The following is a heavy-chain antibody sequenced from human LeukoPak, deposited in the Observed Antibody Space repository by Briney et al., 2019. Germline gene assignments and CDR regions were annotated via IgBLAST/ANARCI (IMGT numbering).Heavy chain of an antibody. CDR1: GFTFSSYA. J-gene: IGHJ4*02. CDR3: ASGSSWYIFDY. Sequence: PGRSLRLSCAASGFTFSSYAMHWVRQAPGKGLEWVAVISYDGSNKYYADSVKGRFTISRDNSKNMLYLQMNSLRAEDTAVYYCASGSSWYIFDYWGQGTLVTVSS. CDR2: ISYDGSNK. D-gene: IGHD6-13*01. V-gene: IGHV3-30*04.